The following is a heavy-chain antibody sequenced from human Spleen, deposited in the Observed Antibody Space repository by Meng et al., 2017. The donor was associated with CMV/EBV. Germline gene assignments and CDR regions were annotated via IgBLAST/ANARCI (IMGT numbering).Heavy chain of an antibody. CDR3: ARDNQDYYGSGSFYSWSDP. J-gene: IGHJ5*02. CDR1: GYTFSSYG. Sequence: DSVKVSCKASGYTFSSYGITWVRQAPGQGLEWMGWISVYNGATKYAQQFQGRVTMTTDTSTSTAYMELRSLRSDDTAVFYCARDNQDYYGSGSFYSWSDPWGQGTLVTVSS. D-gene: IGHD3-10*01. V-gene: IGHV1-18*01. CDR2: ISVYNGAT.